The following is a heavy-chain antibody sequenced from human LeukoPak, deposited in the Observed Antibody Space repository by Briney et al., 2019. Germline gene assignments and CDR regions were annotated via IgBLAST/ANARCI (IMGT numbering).Heavy chain of an antibody. CDR3: ARTLAVAGLPLYY. Sequence: SSETLSLTCTVSAYSISSGYYWGWIRQPPGKGLEWIGEIYHSGSTNYNPSLKSRVTISVDKSKNQFSLKLSSVTAADTAVYYCARTLAVAGLPLYYWGQGTLVTVSS. V-gene: IGHV4-38-2*02. CDR1: AYSISSGYY. D-gene: IGHD6-19*01. J-gene: IGHJ4*02. CDR2: IYHSGST.